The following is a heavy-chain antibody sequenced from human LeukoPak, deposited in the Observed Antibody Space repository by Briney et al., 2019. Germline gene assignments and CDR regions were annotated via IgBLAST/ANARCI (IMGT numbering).Heavy chain of an antibody. J-gene: IGHJ4*02. CDR3: ARDVITFGGFYPYFDY. V-gene: IGHV1-3*01. CDR1: GYTFTSYA. CDR2: INAGNGNT. D-gene: IGHD3-16*01. Sequence: ASVKVSCKASGYTFTSYAMHWVRQAPGQRLEWMGWINAGNGNTKYSQKFQGRVTITRDTSASTAYMELSSLSSEDTAVYYCARDVITFGGFYPYFDYWGQGTLVTVSS.